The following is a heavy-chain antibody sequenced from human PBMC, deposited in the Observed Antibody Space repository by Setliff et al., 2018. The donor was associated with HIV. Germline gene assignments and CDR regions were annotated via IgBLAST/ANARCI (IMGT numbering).Heavy chain of an antibody. V-gene: IGHV4-34*01. CDR1: GGSFSGYH. CDR3: ARVSITYWYSIPTFYYYYMDV. J-gene: IGHJ6*03. CDR2: INHSGRT. Sequence: PSETLSLTCAVYGGSFSGYHWNWVRQPPGKGLEWIGEINHSGRTNYNPSLKSRVTISVDTSKNQFSLKLRSVTAADTAMYYCARVSITYWYSIPTFYYYYMDVWGKGTKVTVSS. D-gene: IGHD2-15*01.